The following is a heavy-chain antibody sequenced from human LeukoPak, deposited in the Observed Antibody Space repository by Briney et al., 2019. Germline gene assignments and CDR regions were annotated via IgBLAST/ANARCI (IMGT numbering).Heavy chain of an antibody. CDR3: AKPLPGTPLAGDS. CDR1: GFTFSSIA. J-gene: IGHJ4*02. Sequence: GGSLRLSCAASGFTFSSIAMSWVRQAPGKGLEWVAYIRYDGGIKNYADSVKGRFTISRDNSENKLFLQMNNLRPEDTGVFFCAKPLPGTPLAGDSWGQGTLVTVSS. D-gene: IGHD6-19*01. V-gene: IGHV3-30*02. CDR2: IRYDGGIK.